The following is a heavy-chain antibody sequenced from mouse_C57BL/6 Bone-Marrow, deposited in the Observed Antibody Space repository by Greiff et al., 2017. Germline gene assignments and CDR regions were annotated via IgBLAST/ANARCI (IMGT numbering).Heavy chain of an antibody. D-gene: IGHD1-1*01. Sequence: QVQLQQSGAELVRPGTSVKMSCKASGYTFTNYWIGWAQQRPGHGLEWIGDIYPGGGYTNYNEKFKGKATLSADNSSSTAYMQLSSLTSEDSAVYYCARSCDSSTALDDWGPGTSVTVSS. CDR3: ARSCDSSTALDD. CDR2: IYPGGGYT. J-gene: IGHJ4*01. CDR1: GYTFTNYW. V-gene: IGHV1-63*01.